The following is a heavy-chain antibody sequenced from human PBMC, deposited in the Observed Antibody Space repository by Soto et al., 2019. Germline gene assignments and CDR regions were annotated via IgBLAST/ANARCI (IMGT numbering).Heavy chain of an antibody. CDR1: GFSFSVYG. D-gene: IGHD2-15*01. J-gene: IGHJ4*02. V-gene: IGHV3-30*03. Sequence: QVQLVESGGGVVQPGGSLRLSCAASGFSFSVYGMHWVRQAPGKGLEWVALISYDGVLKYYADSVRGRFTTSRDNSKNPLFLHMRSVRLDDPVLHYCTTDAPHTSCGAGSCYSSGDSYFDAWGQGTQVTVSS. CDR2: ISYDGVLK. CDR3: TTDAPHTSCGAGSCYSSGDSYFDA.